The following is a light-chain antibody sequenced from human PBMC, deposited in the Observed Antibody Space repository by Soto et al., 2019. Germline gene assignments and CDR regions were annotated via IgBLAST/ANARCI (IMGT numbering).Light chain of an antibody. CDR2: EVS. CDR1: STDVGGYNY. Sequence: QSALTQPPSAAGSPGQSVTISCTGTSTDVGGYNYVSWYQQYPGKAPKLMIYEVSKRPSGVSNRFSGSKSGNTASLTISGLQAEDEADYYCSSYTSSSTLVVFGGGTKLTVL. CDR3: SSYTSSSTLVV. V-gene: IGLV2-14*01. J-gene: IGLJ2*01.